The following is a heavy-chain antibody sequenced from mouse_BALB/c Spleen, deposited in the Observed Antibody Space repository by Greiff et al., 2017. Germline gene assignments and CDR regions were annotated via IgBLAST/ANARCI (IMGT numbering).Heavy chain of an antibody. D-gene: IGHD2-4*01. V-gene: IGHV2-9*02. CDR2: IWAGGST. Sequence: QVQLKESGPGLVAPSQSLSITCTVSGFSLTSYGVHWVRQPPGKGLEWLGVIWAGGSTNYNSALMSRLSISKDNSKSQVFLKMNSLQTDDTAMYYCARDRYDYGAWFAYGGQGTLVTVSA. CDR1: GFSLTSYG. J-gene: IGHJ3*01. CDR3: ARDRYDYGAWFAY.